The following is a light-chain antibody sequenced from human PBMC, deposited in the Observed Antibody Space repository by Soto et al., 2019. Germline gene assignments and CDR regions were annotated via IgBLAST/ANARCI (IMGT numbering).Light chain of an antibody. CDR1: QSLVHSDGNTY. CDR2: EVS. V-gene: IGKV2-30*02. CDR3: LQGLHWPYT. Sequence: DVLMTQSPLSLPVTLGQPASISCRSSQSLVHSDGNTYLNWFQQRPGQPPRRLIYEVSNRDSGVPDRFSGSGSGTDFTLKISRVEAEDVRVYYCLQGLHWPYTFGQGTKLEIK. J-gene: IGKJ2*01.